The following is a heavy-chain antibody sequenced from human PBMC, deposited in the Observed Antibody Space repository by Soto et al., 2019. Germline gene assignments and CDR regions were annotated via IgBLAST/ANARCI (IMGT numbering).Heavy chain of an antibody. V-gene: IGHV3-74*01. CDR3: ARERGGYSSDF. D-gene: IGHD2-15*01. CDR2: INGDGDYT. J-gene: IGHJ4*02. Sequence: EVPLVESGGGLVQPGGSLRLSCAASGFSFSSYWMHCLRQVPGKGLVWVSRINGDGDYTNYADSVKGRFTISRDNAKNTLYLQMNSLRAEDTAVYYCARERGGYSSDFWGQGTLVTVSS. CDR1: GFSFSSYW.